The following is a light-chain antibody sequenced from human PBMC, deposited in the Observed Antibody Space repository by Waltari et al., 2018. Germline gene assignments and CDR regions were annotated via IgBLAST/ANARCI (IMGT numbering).Light chain of an antibody. CDR1: SSDIGGYNS. Sequence: QSALTQPASVSGSPGQSITISCTGTSSDIGGYNSVSWYQQHPGKAPKLMIYDVSNRPSGVSNRFSGFKSGNTASLTISGLQAEDDADYYCTSYRSSSTLPYVFGTGTKVTVL. CDR3: TSYRSSSTLPYV. CDR2: DVS. V-gene: IGLV2-14*03. J-gene: IGLJ1*01.